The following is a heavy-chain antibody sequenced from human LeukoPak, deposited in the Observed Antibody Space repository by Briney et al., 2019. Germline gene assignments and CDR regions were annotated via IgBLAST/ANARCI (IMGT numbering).Heavy chain of an antibody. D-gene: IGHD6-13*01. V-gene: IGHV3-48*04. CDR1: GSTFSSYA. CDR3: ARESSPGIAVDY. CDR2: ISSSGSTI. Sequence: GGSLRLSCAASGSTFSSYAMSWVRQAPGKGLEWVSYISSSGSTIYYADSVKGRFTISRDNAKNSLYLQMNSLRAEDTAVYYCARESSPGIAVDYWGQGTLVTVSS. J-gene: IGHJ4*02.